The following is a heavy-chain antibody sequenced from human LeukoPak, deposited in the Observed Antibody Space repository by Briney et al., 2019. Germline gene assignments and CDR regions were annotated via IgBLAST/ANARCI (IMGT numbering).Heavy chain of an antibody. Sequence: GGSLRLSCAASGFTFSSYAMSWVRQAPGKGLEWVSAISGSGGSTYYADSVKGRFTISRDNSKNTLYLQMNSLRAEDTAVYYCTKGSREYSRDHYFDYWGQGTLVTVSS. CDR1: GFTFSSYA. V-gene: IGHV3-23*01. CDR3: TKGSREYSRDHYFDY. CDR2: ISGSGGST. D-gene: IGHD6-6*01. J-gene: IGHJ4*02.